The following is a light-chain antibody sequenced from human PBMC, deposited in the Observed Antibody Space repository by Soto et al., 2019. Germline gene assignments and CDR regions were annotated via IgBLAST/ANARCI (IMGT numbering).Light chain of an antibody. Sequence: EIVMTQSPATLSVSPGERVTLSCRASQSVSNKLGWYQLKPGQAPRLLIYDTSTRAAGTPARFTGSGSGTDFTLTISSLQSEDFAVYYCQQYNTWRSISFGQGTRLETK. CDR2: DTS. V-gene: IGKV3-15*01. CDR1: QSVSNK. CDR3: QQYNTWRSIS. J-gene: IGKJ5*01.